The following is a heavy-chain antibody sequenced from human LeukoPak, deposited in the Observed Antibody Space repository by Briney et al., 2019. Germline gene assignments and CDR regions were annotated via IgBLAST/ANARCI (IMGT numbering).Heavy chain of an antibody. CDR2: IYSSGST. J-gene: IGHJ4*02. CDR3: ARGDDILTGYYDY. D-gene: IGHD3-9*01. CDR1: SDSITNYY. Sequence: SETLSLTCSVSSDSITNYYWSWIRQPAGKGLEWIGRIYSSGSTDYNPSLKSRVSMSVDTSKNQFSLKLTSVTAADTAVYYCARGDDILTGYYDYWGQGTLVTVSS. V-gene: IGHV4-4*07.